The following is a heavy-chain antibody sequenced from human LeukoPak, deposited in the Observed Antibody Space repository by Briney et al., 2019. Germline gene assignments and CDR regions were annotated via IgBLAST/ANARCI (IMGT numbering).Heavy chain of an antibody. V-gene: IGHV3-9*01. CDR2: ISWNSGSI. J-gene: IGHJ5*02. Sequence: PGGSLRLSCAASGFTFDDYAMPWVRQAPGKGLEWVSGISWNSGSIGYADSVKGRFTISRDNAKNSLYLQMNSLRAEDTALYYCAKYGSSLFDPWGQGTLVTVSS. D-gene: IGHD2-2*01. CDR3: AKYGSSLFDP. CDR1: GFTFDDYA.